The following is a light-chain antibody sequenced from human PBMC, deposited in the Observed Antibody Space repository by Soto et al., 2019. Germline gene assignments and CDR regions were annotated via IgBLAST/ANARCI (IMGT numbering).Light chain of an antibody. Sequence: EIVLTQSPGTLSLSPGERATLSCSASQTVSSNYLAWYQQKPGQAPRLLIYGASSRATGIPDRFSGSGSGTDFTLTISRLEPEDFALYYCQQYGSSPMYTFGQGTKLEIK. CDR3: QQYGSSPMYT. J-gene: IGKJ2*01. V-gene: IGKV3-20*01. CDR2: GAS. CDR1: QTVSSNY.